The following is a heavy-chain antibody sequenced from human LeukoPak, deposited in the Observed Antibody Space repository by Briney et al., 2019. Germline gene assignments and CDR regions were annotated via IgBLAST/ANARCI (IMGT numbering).Heavy chain of an antibody. J-gene: IGHJ6*02. CDR3: AKAAVPNYYYYGMDV. CDR1: GFTFDDYA. CDR2: ISWNSGSI. Sequence: SLRLSCAASGFTFDDYAMHWVRQAPGKGLEWVSGISWNSGSIGYADSVKGRFTISRDNAKNSLYLQMNSLRAEDTALYYCAKAAVPNYYYYGMDVWGQGTTVTVSS. D-gene: IGHD6-19*01. V-gene: IGHV3-9*01.